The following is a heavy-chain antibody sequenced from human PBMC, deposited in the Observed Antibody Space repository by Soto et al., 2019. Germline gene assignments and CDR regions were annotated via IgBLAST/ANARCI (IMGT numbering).Heavy chain of an antibody. CDR2: SRNKEISDTT. Sequence: GGSLRLSCAASGFTFSDHFIDWVRQAPGKGLEWVGRSRNKEISDTTEYAASVKGRFTISRDDSKNSVYLQMNSLKPEDTAVYYCGRDRGPDPPYYYYYVDVWGRGTTVTVSS. J-gene: IGHJ6*03. CDR3: GRDRGPDPPYYYYYVDV. V-gene: IGHV3-72*01. CDR1: GFTFSDHF.